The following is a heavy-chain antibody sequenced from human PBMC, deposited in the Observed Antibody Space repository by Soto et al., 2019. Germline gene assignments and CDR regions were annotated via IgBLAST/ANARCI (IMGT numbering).Heavy chain of an antibody. CDR2: IYYSGST. D-gene: IGHD6-13*01. CDR1: GGSISSYY. J-gene: IGHJ5*02. Sequence: XETLSLTCTFSGGSISSYYWSCIRQPPGKGLEWIGYIYYSGSTNYNPSLKSRVTISVDTSKNQFSLKLSSVTAADTAVYYCARSGAAVAWFEPLGQATL. CDR3: ARSGAAVAWFEP. V-gene: IGHV4-59*01.